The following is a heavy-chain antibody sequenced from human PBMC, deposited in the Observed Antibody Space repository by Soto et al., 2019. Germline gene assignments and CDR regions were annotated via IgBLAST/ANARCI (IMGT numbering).Heavy chain of an antibody. Sequence: QVQLQEWGPGLVKPSQTLSLTCTVSGGSIRNGDYYWGWIRQPPGKGLEWIGYVYYSGTTYSHPSLNSRVSISVDTSENQFSLRLTSVTAADTAVYYCVTVNLVGAAYYFDYWGPGTLVTVSS. D-gene: IGHD1-26*01. CDR2: VYYSGTT. CDR3: VTVNLVGAAYYFDY. V-gene: IGHV4-30-4*01. CDR1: GGSIRNGDYY. J-gene: IGHJ4*02.